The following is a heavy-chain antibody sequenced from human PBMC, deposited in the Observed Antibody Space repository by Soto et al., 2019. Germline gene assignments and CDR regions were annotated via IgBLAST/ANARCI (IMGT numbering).Heavy chain of an antibody. CDR2: INHAGGT. Sequence: ASETLSLTCAVYGGSVNGYYWNWIRQPPGKGLEWIGEINHAGGTHYNPSLKSRVTMSVDTSKNQFSLRLSSVTAADTAIYYCATRITVFGLLIPPFDPWGQGTQVTVSS. CDR3: ATRITVFGLLIPPFDP. J-gene: IGHJ5*02. CDR1: GGSVNGYY. V-gene: IGHV4-34*01. D-gene: IGHD3-3*01.